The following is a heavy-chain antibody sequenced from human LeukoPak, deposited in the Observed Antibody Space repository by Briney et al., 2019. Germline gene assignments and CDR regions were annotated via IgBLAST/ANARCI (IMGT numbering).Heavy chain of an antibody. V-gene: IGHV3-30*02. CDR3: ASPRGGDSSGYYYVFDH. Sequence: GGSLRLSCAASGFTFSSYGMHWVRQAPGKGPEWVAFIRYDGSNKYYAESVRDRFTISRDNSKNTLYLQMDSLSPEDTAVYYCASPRGGDSSGYYYVFDHWGQGTLVTVSS. CDR2: IRYDGSNK. J-gene: IGHJ4*02. CDR1: GFTFSSYG. D-gene: IGHD3-22*01.